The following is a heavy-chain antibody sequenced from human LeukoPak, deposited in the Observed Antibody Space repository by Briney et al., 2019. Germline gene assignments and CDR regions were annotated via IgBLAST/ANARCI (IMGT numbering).Heavy chain of an antibody. D-gene: IGHD3-10*02. CDR2: ISSGGGTII. Sequence: GGSLRLSCAASGFSFNDYYRTWMRQAPGKGLERVSYISSGGGTIIDYADSVKGRLTFSRDNAKNSLYLAMNSRRADDTAGEYCAELGITLIGGVWGKGTTVTISS. CDR1: GFSFNDYY. CDR3: AELGITLIGGV. J-gene: IGHJ6*04. V-gene: IGHV3-11*01.